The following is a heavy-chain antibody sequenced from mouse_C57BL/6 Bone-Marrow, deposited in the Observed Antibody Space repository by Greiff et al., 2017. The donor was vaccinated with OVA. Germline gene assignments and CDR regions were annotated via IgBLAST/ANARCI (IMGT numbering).Heavy chain of an antibody. CDR3: AREPLYGSSPCPYLDY. Sequence: QVQLKQSGAELVKPGASVKMSCKASGYTFTTYPIEWMKQNHGKSLEWIGNFHPYNDDTKYNEKFKGKATLTVEKSSSTVYLELSRLTSDDSAVYYCAREPLYGSSPCPYLDYWGQGTTLTVSS. V-gene: IGHV1-47*01. CDR2: FHPYNDDT. J-gene: IGHJ2*01. CDR1: GYTFTTYP. D-gene: IGHD1-1*01.